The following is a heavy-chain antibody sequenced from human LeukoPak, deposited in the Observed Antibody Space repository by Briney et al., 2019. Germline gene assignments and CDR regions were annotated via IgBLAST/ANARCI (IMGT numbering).Heavy chain of an antibody. CDR1: GFTVSSNY. CDR2: IYSGGST. V-gene: IGHV3-66*01. J-gene: IGHJ4*02. D-gene: IGHD2-15*01. Sequence: PGGSLRLSCAASGFTVSSNYMSWVRQAPGKGLERVSVIYSGGSTYYADSVKGRFTISRDNSKNTLYLQMNSLRAEDTAVYYCARVSCSGGSCYSFSFDYWGQGTLVTVSS. CDR3: ARVSCSGGSCYSFSFDY.